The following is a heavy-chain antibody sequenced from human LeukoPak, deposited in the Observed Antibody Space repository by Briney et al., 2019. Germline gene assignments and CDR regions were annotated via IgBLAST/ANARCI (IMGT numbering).Heavy chain of an antibody. J-gene: IGHJ4*02. CDR1: GLTFSSSS. CDR2: ISSSSSTI. CDR3: ARYFDS. Sequence: GGSLRLSCGVSGLTFSSSSMNWVRQAPGKGLDWVSYISSSSSTIYYADSVKGRFTISRDNAKNSLYLKMNSLRDEDTAVYYCARYFDSWGQGTLVTVSS. V-gene: IGHV3-48*02.